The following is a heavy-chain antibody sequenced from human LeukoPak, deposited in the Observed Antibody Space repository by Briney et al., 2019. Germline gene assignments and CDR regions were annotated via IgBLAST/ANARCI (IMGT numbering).Heavy chain of an antibody. Sequence: PSETLSLTCAVYGGSFSGYYWSWIRQPPGKGLEWIGEINHSGSTNYSPSLKSRVTISIDTSRNQFSMNLNSVTAADTAVYYCARHKFAYYDILTGWDYYYYMDVWGKGTTVTISS. CDR3: ARHKFAYYDILTGWDYYYYMDV. D-gene: IGHD3-9*01. CDR1: GGSFSGYY. CDR2: INHSGST. V-gene: IGHV4-34*01. J-gene: IGHJ6*03.